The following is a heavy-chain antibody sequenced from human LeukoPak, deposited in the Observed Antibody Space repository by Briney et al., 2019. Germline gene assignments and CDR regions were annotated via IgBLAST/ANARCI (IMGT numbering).Heavy chain of an antibody. CDR3: ARGRYDYVWGSYRLRYFDY. V-gene: IGHV1-8*01. D-gene: IGHD3-16*02. Sequence: ASVKVSCKASGYTFTSYDINWVRQATGQGLEWMGWMNPNSGNTGYAQKFQGRVTMTRNTSISTAYMELSSLRSEDTAVYYCARGRYDYVWGSYRLRYFDYWGQGTLVTVSS. CDR1: GYTFTSYD. J-gene: IGHJ4*02. CDR2: MNPNSGNT.